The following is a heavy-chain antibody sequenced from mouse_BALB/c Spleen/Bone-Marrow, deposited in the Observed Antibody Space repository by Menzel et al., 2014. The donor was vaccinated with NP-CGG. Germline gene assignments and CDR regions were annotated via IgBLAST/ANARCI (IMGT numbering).Heavy chain of an antibody. J-gene: IGHJ2*01. V-gene: IGHV1-7*01. CDR2: INPSTGYA. CDR3: ARDY. CDR1: GYTFTDTW. Sequence: LVESGPELAKPGASVKMSCKASGYTFTDTWIHWIKQRPGQGLEWIGYINPSTGYAGYNQNFKDKATLTVDKSSSTAYMQLSSLTSEDSAVYYCARDYWGQGTTLTVSS.